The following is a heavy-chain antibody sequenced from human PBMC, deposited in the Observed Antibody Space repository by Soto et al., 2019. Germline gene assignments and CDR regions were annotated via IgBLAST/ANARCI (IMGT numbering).Heavy chain of an antibody. J-gene: IGHJ4*02. D-gene: IGHD6-13*01. CDR1: GCSISSGGYY. Sequence: QVQLQASGPGLVTPSQTLSLTCTVSGCSISSGGYYWSWIRQHPGTGLGWIGYIYYSGSTYYNPSLTSRVTISVDTSKIHFSLKLSSATAAGTAVYYCAISFGVAAAGPFDYWGQGTLVTVSS. CDR3: AISFGVAAAGPFDY. V-gene: IGHV4-31*03. CDR2: IYYSGST.